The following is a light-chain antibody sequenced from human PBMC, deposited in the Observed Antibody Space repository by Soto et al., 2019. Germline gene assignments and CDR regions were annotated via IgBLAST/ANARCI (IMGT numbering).Light chain of an antibody. CDR2: DVS. J-gene: IGLJ1*01. V-gene: IGLV2-14*01. CDR1: SRIVGGYNY. CDR3: SSYTSSSTLV. Sequence: QSVLTQPASVSGFPGQSITISCPGTSRIVGGYNYVSWYQQHPGKAPKLMIYDVSNRPSGVSNRFSGSKSGNTASLTISGLQAEDEADYYCSSYTSSSTLVFGTGTKVTVL.